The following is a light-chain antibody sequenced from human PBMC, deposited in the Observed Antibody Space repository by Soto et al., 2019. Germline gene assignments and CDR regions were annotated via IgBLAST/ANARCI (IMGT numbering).Light chain of an antibody. CDR2: EVS. CDR1: STDFVGYNR. J-gene: IGLJ1*01. Sequence: QSALTQPPSVSGSPGQSVTISCTGTSTDFVGYNRVSWYQQPPGTAPKLMIYEVSKRPSGVPDRFSASKSGTSASLAITGLQPEDEAEYYCQSYDSGLVGLVFGTGTKVTVL. V-gene: IGLV2-18*02. CDR3: QSYDSGLVGLV.